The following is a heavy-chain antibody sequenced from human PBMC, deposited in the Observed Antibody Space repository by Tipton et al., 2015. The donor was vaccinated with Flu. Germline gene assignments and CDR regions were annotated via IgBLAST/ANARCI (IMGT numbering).Heavy chain of an antibody. V-gene: IGHV1-2*06. CDR3: ARELLTGSVVYYYGMDV. CDR1: GYTLTDYY. J-gene: IGHJ6*02. D-gene: IGHD3-9*01. Sequence: QVQLVQSGAEVKKPGASVKVSCKASGYTLTDYYMHWVRQAPGQGLEWMGRINPNSGDTDSAQKFHGRVTMARDTSISTAYMELSSLRSGDTAVYYCARELLTGSVVYYYGMDVWGQGTTVTVPS. CDR2: INPNSGDT.